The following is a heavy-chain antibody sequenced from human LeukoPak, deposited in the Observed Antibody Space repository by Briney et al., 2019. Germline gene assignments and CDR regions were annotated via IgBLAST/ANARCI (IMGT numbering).Heavy chain of an antibody. CDR1: GFTFSSYA. Sequence: GGSLRLSCAASGFTFSSYAMSWVRQAPGKGLEWVSAIGGSGGSTYYADSVKGRFIISRDNSKNTLYLQMNSLRAEDTAVYYCAKHGREWYYYYGMDVWGQGTTVTVS. J-gene: IGHJ6*02. D-gene: IGHD3-3*01. CDR2: IGGSGGST. V-gene: IGHV3-23*01. CDR3: AKHGREWYYYYGMDV.